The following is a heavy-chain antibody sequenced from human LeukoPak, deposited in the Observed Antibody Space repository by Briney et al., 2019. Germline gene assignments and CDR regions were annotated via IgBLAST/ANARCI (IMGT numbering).Heavy chain of an antibody. D-gene: IGHD6-19*01. J-gene: IGHJ4*02. Sequence: PSETLSLTCTVSGGSISSYYWSWIRQPAGKGLEWIGRIYTSGSTNYNPSLKNRVTMSVDTSKNQFSLKLSSVTAADTAAYYCARDRGYSIAVAGPFDYWGQGTLVTVSS. CDR3: ARDRGYSIAVAGPFDY. CDR1: GGSISSYY. V-gene: IGHV4-4*07. CDR2: IYTSGST.